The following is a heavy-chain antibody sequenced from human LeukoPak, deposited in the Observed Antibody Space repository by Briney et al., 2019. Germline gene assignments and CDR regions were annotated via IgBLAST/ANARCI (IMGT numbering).Heavy chain of an antibody. CDR3: ARLFGYSYSPYYYYYYMDV. J-gene: IGHJ6*03. CDR2: IYHSGST. Sequence: SETLSLTCTVSGYSISSGYYWGWIRQPPGKGLEWIGSIYHSGSTYYNPSLKSRVTISVDTSKNQFSLKLSSVTAADTAMYYCARLFGYSYSPYYYYYYMDVWGKGTTVTVSS. D-gene: IGHD5-18*01. V-gene: IGHV4-38-2*02. CDR1: GYSISSGYY.